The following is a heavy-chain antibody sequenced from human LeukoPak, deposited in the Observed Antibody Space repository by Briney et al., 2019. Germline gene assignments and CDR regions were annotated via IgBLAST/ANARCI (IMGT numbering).Heavy chain of an antibody. CDR1: GYTFTSYG. D-gene: IGHD6-19*01. J-gene: IGHJ6*02. V-gene: IGHV1-18*01. Sequence: ASVKVSCEASGYTFTSYGISWVRQAPGQGLEWMGWISAYNGNTNYAQKLQGRVTMTTDTSTSTAYMELRSLRSDDTAVYYCARDRRLGYSSGWYGDNYYYYGMDVWGQGTTVTVSS. CDR3: ARDRRLGYSSGWYGDNYYYYGMDV. CDR2: ISAYNGNT.